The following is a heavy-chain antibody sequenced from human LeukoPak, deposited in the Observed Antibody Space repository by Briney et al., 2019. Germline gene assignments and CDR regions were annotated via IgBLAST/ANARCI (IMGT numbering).Heavy chain of an antibody. D-gene: IGHD2-2*01. CDR1: GFTFSSYS. CDR3: ARDGCSSTSCQYYYYYYYMDV. J-gene: IGHJ6*03. V-gene: IGHV3-48*04. CDR2: ITSSSSTI. Sequence: PGGSLRLSCAASGFTFSSYSMNWVRQAPGKGLEWVSYITSSSSTIYYADSVKGRFTISRDNAKNSLYLQMNSLRAEDTAVYYCARDGCSSTSCQYYYYYYYMDVWGKGTTVTVSS.